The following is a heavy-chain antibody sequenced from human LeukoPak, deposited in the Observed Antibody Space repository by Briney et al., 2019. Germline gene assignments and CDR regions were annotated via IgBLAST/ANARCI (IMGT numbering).Heavy chain of an antibody. J-gene: IGHJ4*02. Sequence: SVKVSCKASGGTFSSYAISWVRQAPGQGLEWMGRIIPIFGTANYAQKFQCRVTITTDESTSTAYMELSSLRSEDTAVYYCARTGDYVWGSYRLLDYWGQGTLVTVSS. V-gene: IGHV1-69*05. CDR3: ARTGDYVWGSYRLLDY. CDR2: IIPIFGTA. CDR1: GGTFSSYA. D-gene: IGHD3-16*02.